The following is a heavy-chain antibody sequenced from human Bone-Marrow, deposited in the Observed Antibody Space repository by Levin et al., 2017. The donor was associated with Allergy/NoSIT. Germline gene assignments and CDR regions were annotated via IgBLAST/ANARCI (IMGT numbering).Heavy chain of an antibody. CDR2: ITSSGTYI. Sequence: LPFSSSFFPFLLSSLHWVRQAPGKGLDWVSSITSSGTYIYYADSVKGRFTISSAPAKNSLFLQMNSRTAADTAVYYCARGLEYSGLPWGQGTLVTVSS. D-gene: IGHD5-12*01. V-gene: IGHV3-21*01. J-gene: IGHJ1*01. CDR3: ARGLEYSGLP. CDR1: FFPFLLSS.